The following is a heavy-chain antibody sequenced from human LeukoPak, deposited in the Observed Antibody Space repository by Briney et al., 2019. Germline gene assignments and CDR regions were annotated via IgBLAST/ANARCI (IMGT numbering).Heavy chain of an antibody. D-gene: IGHD2-2*01. CDR3: ARDSSQADYYYYYMDV. V-gene: IGHV4-59*01. CDR1: GGSISSYY. J-gene: IGHJ6*03. Sequence: SETLSLTCTVSGGSISSYYWSWIRQPPGKGLEWIGYIYYSGSTNYNPSLKSRVTISVDTSKNHFSLKLSSVTAADTAVYYCARDSSQADYYYYYMDVWGKGTTVTVSS. CDR2: IYYSGST.